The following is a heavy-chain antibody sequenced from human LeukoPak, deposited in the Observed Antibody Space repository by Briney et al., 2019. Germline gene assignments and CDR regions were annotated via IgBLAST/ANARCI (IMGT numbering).Heavy chain of an antibody. J-gene: IGHJ6*02. CDR2: ISYDGSNK. CDR3: ARECGYSYGFSYYYGMDV. D-gene: IGHD5-18*01. V-gene: IGHV3-30-3*01. CDR1: GFTFSSYA. Sequence: GGSLRLSCAASGFTFSSYAMRWVRQAPGKGLEWVAVISYDGSNKYYADSVKGRFTISRDNSKNTLYLQMNSLRAEDTAVYYCARECGYSYGFSYYYGMDVWGQGTTVTVSS.